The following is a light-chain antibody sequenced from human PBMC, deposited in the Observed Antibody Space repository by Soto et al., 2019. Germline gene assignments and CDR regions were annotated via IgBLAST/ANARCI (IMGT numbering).Light chain of an antibody. CDR2: GAS. J-gene: IGKJ2*01. Sequence: EIVMTQSPATLSVSLGERATLSCRASQSVGSNLAWYQQKPGQAPRLLLYGASSRATGIPARFGGSGSGTEFTLTISSLQSEDFAVYYCQQYNNWPRTLGQGTKLEIK. V-gene: IGKV3-15*01. CDR3: QQYNNWPRT. CDR1: QSVGSN.